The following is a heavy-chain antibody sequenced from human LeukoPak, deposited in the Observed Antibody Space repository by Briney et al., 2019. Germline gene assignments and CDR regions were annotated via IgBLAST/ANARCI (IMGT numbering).Heavy chain of an antibody. V-gene: IGHV3-30*18. J-gene: IGHJ4*02. CDR3: VKDSSTTWFGGDSK. CDR2: ISTDPSDK. Sequence: QPGGSLRLSCATSGFTFSYYGLHWVRQAPGKGLEWVALISTDPSDKRYADSVKGRFTISRDNSRNTLYLQMNRLRVEDTAVYYCVKDSSTTWFGGDSKWGQGTLVTVSS. CDR1: GFTFSYYG. D-gene: IGHD3-10*01.